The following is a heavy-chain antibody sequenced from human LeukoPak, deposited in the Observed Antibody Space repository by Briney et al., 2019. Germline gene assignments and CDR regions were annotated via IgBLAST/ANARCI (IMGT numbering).Heavy chain of an antibody. D-gene: IGHD4-23*01. CDR1: GGSISSYY. V-gene: IGHV4-59*01. CDR2: IENSGRT. J-gene: IGHJ4*02. CDR3: ARGRYGGYFDC. Sequence: SETLSLTCTVSGGSISSYYWSWIRQPPGKGLEWIGYIENSGRTEYNPSLMSRITISVDTSKIQFSLMLSPVTAADTAVYYCARGRYGGYFDCWGQGTLVTVSS.